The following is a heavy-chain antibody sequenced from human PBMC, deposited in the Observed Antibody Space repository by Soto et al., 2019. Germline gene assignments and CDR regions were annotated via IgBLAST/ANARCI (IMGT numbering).Heavy chain of an antibody. J-gene: IGHJ2*01. Sequence: QVQLVESGGGLVKPGGSLRLSCAASGFTFSDYYMSWIRQAPGKGLEWVSYISSSGSTIYYADSVKGRFTISRDNAKNPLYLQMKRLRAEDTAVYYCARASRWGYGDYWYFDLWGRGTLVTVSS. CDR1: GFTFSDYY. D-gene: IGHD5-18*01. V-gene: IGHV3-11*01. CDR3: ARASRWGYGDYWYFDL. CDR2: ISSSGSTI.